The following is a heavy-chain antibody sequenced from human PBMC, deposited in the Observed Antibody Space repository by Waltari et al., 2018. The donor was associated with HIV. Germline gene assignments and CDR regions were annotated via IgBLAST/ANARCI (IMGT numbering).Heavy chain of an antibody. CDR1: GLNSGKAW. CDR2: IRSESDDGTR. V-gene: IGHV3-15*01. CDR3: TAELDASSASDS. J-gene: IGHJ4*02. Sequence: EVQLVESGGGLVKPGGSLRLSCEASGLNSGKAWVSWVRQAPGKGLEWVGRIRSESDDGTRDYGPLVKGRFTVSRDDSKNTVYLQMNSLKTEDTAVYFCTAELDASSASDSWGQGTLVTVSS. D-gene: IGHD2-2*01.